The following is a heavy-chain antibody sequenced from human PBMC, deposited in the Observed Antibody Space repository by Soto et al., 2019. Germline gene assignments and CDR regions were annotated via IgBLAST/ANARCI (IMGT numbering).Heavy chain of an antibody. CDR3: ARARGGAVAGTVSYYYGMDV. Sequence: SETLSLTCPVSGGSISSSSYYWGWIRQPPGKGLEWIGSIYYSGSTYYNPSLKSRVTISVDTSKNQFSLKLSSVTAADTAVYYCARARGGAVAGTVSYYYGMDVWGQGTTVTVSS. V-gene: IGHV4-39*01. D-gene: IGHD6-19*01. CDR1: GGSISSSSYY. J-gene: IGHJ6*02. CDR2: IYYSGST.